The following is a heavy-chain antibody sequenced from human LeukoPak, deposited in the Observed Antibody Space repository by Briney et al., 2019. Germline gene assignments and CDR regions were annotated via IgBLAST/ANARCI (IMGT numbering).Heavy chain of an antibody. J-gene: IGHJ5*02. Sequence: SQTLSLTCAISEDSVSSNSAAWNWIRQSPSRGLEWLGRTYYRSKWYNDYAVSVKSRITIDPDTSKNQFSLQLNSVTPEDTAVYYCARAYSSSWYGEINWFDPWGQGTLVTVSS. CDR2: TYYRSKWYN. CDR3: ARAYSSSWYGEINWFDP. CDR1: EDSVSSNSAA. V-gene: IGHV6-1*01. D-gene: IGHD6-13*01.